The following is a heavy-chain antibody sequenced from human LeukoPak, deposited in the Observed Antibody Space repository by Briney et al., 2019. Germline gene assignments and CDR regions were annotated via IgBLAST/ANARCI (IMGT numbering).Heavy chain of an antibody. D-gene: IGHD3-22*01. CDR2: FSGHTDDT. CDR1: GFTFSSYA. Sequence: GGSLRLSCAASGFTFSSYAMSWVRQVPGKGLEWVSFFSGHTDDTYYADSVKGRFTISRDNSKNTLYLQMNSLRAEDTALYYCAKDPGTYYYDSSYYTGWGQGTLVTVSS. J-gene: IGHJ4*02. CDR3: AKDPGTYYYDSSYYTG. V-gene: IGHV3-23*01.